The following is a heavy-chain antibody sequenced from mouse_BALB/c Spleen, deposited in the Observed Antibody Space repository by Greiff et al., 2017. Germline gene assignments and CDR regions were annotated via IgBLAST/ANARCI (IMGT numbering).Heavy chain of an antibody. V-gene: IGHV1-4*01. Sequence: VQLKQSGAELARPGASVKMSCKASGYTFTSYTMHWVKQRPGQGLEWIGYINPSSGYTNYNQKFKDKATLTADKSSSTAYMQLSSLTSEDSAVYYCARGGNYLYYFDYWGQGTTLTVSS. CDR3: ARGGNYLYYFDY. CDR2: INPSSGYT. J-gene: IGHJ2*01. D-gene: IGHD2-1*01. CDR1: GYTFTSYT.